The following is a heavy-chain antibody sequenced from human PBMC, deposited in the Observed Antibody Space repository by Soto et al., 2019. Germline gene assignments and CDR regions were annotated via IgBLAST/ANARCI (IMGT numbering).Heavy chain of an antibody. CDR2: IYYSGST. CDR3: ARGQIAAAYWFDP. CDR1: GGSISSYY. V-gene: IGHV4-59*01. Sequence: SETLSLTCTVSGGSISSYYWSWIRQPPGKGLEWIGYIYYSGSTNYNPSLKSRVTISVDTSKNQFSLKLSSVTAADAAVYYCARGQIAAAYWFDPWGQGTLVTVSS. J-gene: IGHJ5*02. D-gene: IGHD6-13*01.